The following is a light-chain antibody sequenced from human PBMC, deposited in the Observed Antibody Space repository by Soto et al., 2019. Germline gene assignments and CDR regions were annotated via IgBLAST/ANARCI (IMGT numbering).Light chain of an antibody. CDR1: QSVTYRY. J-gene: IGKJ1*01. CDR3: QQYGSSPKT. CDR2: AAS. Sequence: ETVLTQSPGTLALSPGERVTLSCRASQSVTYRYLAWYQQKPGQAPRLLIYAASTRATGIPDRFSGSGSGTDFTLTISRLEPEDFAVYYCQQYGSSPKTFGQGTKVDIK. V-gene: IGKV3-20*01.